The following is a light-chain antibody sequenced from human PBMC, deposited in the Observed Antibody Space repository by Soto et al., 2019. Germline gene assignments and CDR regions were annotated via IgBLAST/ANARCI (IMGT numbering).Light chain of an antibody. Sequence: DIQIPQSTSSLSASVGDRVTSTCRASQGFSSSLAWYQHKPGKVPELLIYASSTLPSGVPSRFSGSGSGTDFHLTISRLHPEEGATCEFLGDYSPPFTFGAGTKGNFK. CDR3: LGDYSPPFT. CDR2: ASS. J-gene: IGKJ3*01. V-gene: IGKV1-27*01. CDR1: QGFSSS.